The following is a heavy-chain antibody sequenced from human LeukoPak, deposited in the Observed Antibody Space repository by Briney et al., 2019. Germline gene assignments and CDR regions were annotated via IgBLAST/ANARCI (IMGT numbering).Heavy chain of an antibody. CDR1: GFTVSSSY. CDR3: ARTYYYGSGEFDY. D-gene: IGHD3-10*01. CDR2: ISSSSSYI. V-gene: IGHV3-21*01. J-gene: IGHJ4*02. Sequence: PGGSLRLSCAASGFTVSSSYMSWVRQAPGKGLEWVSSISSSSSYIYYADSVKGRFTISRDNAKNSLYLQMNSLRAEDTAVYYCARTYYYGSGEFDYWGQGTLVTVSS.